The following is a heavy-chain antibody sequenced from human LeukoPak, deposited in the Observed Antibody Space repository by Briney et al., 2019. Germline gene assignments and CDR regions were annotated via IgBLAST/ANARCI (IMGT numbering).Heavy chain of an antibody. D-gene: IGHD2-2*01. V-gene: IGHV4-31*03. Sequence: PSQTLSLTCTVSGGSISSGGYYWRWIRQHPGKGLEWIVYIYYSGSTYYNPSLKSRVTISVDTSKNQFSLKLSSVTAADTAVYYCARDRALYCSSTSCYVYGMDVWGKGTTVTVSS. J-gene: IGHJ6*04. CDR2: IYYSGST. CDR3: ARDRALYCSSTSCYVYGMDV. CDR1: GGSISSGGYY.